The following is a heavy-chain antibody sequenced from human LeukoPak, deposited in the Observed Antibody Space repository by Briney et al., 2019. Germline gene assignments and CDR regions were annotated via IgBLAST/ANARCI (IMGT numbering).Heavy chain of an antibody. Sequence: GGSLRLSCAASGFTFSSYAMSWVRQAPGKGLEWVSAISGSGGSTYYADSVKGRFTVSRDNSKHTLYLQMNSLRAEDTAVYYCAKDQQYYYGSGSYYRYWGQGTLVTVSS. V-gene: IGHV3-23*01. CDR1: GFTFSSYA. CDR3: AKDQQYYYGSGSYYRY. J-gene: IGHJ4*02. CDR2: ISGSGGST. D-gene: IGHD3-10*01.